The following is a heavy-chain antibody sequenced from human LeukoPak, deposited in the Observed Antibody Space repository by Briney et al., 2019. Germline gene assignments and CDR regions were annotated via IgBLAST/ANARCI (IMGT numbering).Heavy chain of an antibody. CDR2: IYHSGST. CDR3: ARPGSGGAFDI. J-gene: IGHJ3*02. CDR1: GYSISSGYY. Sequence: SETLSLTCTVSGYSISSGYYWGWIRQPPGKGLEWIGSIYHSGSTYYNPSLKSRVTISVDTSKNQFSLKLSSVTAADTAVYYCARPGSGGAFDIWGQGTMVTVSS. V-gene: IGHV4-38-2*02. D-gene: IGHD3-10*01.